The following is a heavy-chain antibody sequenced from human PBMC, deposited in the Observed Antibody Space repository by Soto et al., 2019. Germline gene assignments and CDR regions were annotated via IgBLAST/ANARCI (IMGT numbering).Heavy chain of an antibody. CDR2: IYHSGST. Sequence: PSETLSLTCAVSGYSVSSGYYWGWIRQPPGKGLEWIGSIYHSGSTYYNPSLKSRVTISVDTSKNQFSLKLSSVTAADTAVYYCARLAWSSPFDYWGQGTLVTVSS. J-gene: IGHJ4*02. V-gene: IGHV4-38-2*01. CDR3: ARLAWSSPFDY. CDR1: GYSVSSGYY. D-gene: IGHD6-19*01.